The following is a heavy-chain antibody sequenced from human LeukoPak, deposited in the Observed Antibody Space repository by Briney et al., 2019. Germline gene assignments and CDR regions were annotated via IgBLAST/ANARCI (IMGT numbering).Heavy chain of an antibody. Sequence: GGSLILSCAASGFTFDSYAMSWVRLAPGKGLEWVSSISAGGDRTYFADSVKGRFTISRDNSKNTLYLQMNSLRAEDTAVYYCAKDGLYDSSGYYYPLGYWGQGTLVTVSS. J-gene: IGHJ4*02. CDR3: AKDGLYDSSGYYYPLGY. D-gene: IGHD3-22*01. V-gene: IGHV3-23*01. CDR2: ISAGGDRT. CDR1: GFTFDSYA.